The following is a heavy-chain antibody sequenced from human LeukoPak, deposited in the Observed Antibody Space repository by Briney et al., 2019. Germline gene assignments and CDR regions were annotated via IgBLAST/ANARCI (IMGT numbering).Heavy chain of an antibody. CDR2: INHSGST. D-gene: IGHD3-3*01. Sequence: PSETLSLTCAVYGGSFSGYYWSWIRQPPGKGLEWIGEINHSGSTNYNPSLKSRVTISVDTSKNQFSLKLSSVTAADTAVYYCASSYKRGVVIIHYVDCWGQGTLVTVSS. J-gene: IGHJ4*02. CDR1: GGSFSGYY. CDR3: ASSYKRGVVIIHYVDC. V-gene: IGHV4-34*01.